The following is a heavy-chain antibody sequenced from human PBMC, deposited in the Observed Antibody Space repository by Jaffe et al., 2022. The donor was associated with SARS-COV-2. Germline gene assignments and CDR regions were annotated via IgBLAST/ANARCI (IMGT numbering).Heavy chain of an antibody. D-gene: IGHD4-17*01. J-gene: IGHJ4*02. CDR3: TTGPGDDYGDYFFRDRLEYKYYFDY. Sequence: EVQLVESGGGLVKPGGSLRLSCAASGFTFSNAWMSWVRQAPGKGLEWVGRIKSKTDGGTTDYAAPVKGRFTISRDDSKNTLYLQMNSLKTEDTAVYYCTTGPGDDYGDYFFRDRLEYKYYFDYWGQGTLVTVSS. CDR1: GFTFSNAW. CDR2: IKSKTDGGTT. V-gene: IGHV3-15*01.